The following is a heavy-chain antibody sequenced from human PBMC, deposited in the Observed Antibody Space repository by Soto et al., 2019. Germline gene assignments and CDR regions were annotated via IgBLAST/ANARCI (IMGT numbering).Heavy chain of an antibody. CDR1: GFTFDDYA. D-gene: IGHD3-16*01. V-gene: IGHV3-9*01. CDR3: AKGNYDYVGGSSTEYWYFEL. J-gene: IGHJ2*01. Sequence: EVQLVESGGGLVQPGRSQRLSCAASGFTFDDYAMHLVRQAPGKGLEWVSGISWNSGSLGYADSVKGRFTISRDNAKNSLYLQMNSLRAEDTALYYCAKGNYDYVGGSSTEYWYFELWGRGTLVTVSS. CDR2: ISWNSGSL.